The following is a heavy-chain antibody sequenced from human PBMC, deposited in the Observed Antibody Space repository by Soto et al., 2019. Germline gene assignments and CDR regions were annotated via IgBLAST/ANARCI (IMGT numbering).Heavy chain of an antibody. CDR1: GFTFSSYG. D-gene: IGHD3-16*02. J-gene: IGHJ6*02. CDR3: ARSLEVTHDGGYGMDV. Sequence: QVQLVESGGGVVQPGRSLRLSCAASGFTFSSYGMHWVRQAPGKGLEWVAVIWYDGSNKYYADSVKGRFTISRDNSKNTLYRQMNSLRAEDTAVYYCARSLEVTHDGGYGMDVWGQGTTVTVSS. CDR2: IWYDGSNK. V-gene: IGHV3-33*01.